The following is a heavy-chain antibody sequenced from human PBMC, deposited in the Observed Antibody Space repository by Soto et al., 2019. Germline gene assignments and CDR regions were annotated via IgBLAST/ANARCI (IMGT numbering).Heavy chain of an antibody. Sequence: SVKVSCKASGGTFSSYAISWVRQAPGQGLEWMGGIIPIFGTANYAQKFQGRVTINADESTSTAYMELSSLRSEDTAVYYCARDGAGYSSGWFFDYWGQGTLVTVSS. J-gene: IGHJ4*02. CDR1: GGTFSSYA. D-gene: IGHD6-19*01. CDR2: IIPIFGTA. V-gene: IGHV1-69*13. CDR3: ARDGAGYSSGWFFDY.